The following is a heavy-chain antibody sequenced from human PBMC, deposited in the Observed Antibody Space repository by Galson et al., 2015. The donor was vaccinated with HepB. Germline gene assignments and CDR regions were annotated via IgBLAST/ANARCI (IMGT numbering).Heavy chain of an antibody. J-gene: IGHJ2*01. D-gene: IGHD2-2*02. V-gene: IGHV2-70*04. Sequence: PALVKPTQTLTLTCTFSGFSLSTSGMRVSWIRPPPGKALEWLARIDWDDDKFYNTFLKTRLTISKDTSKNQVVLTMTNMDPVDTATYYCARTYTTSPNWYFDLWGRGTLVTVSS. CDR3: ARTYTTSPNWYFDL. CDR2: IDWDDDK. CDR1: GFSLSTSGMR.